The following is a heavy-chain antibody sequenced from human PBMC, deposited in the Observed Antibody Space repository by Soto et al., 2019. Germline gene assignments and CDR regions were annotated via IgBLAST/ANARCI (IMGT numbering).Heavy chain of an antibody. Sequence: QVQLVQSGAEMKKPGSSVNVSCKPSRGTFSSYAISWVRQAPGQGLEWMGGIIPIFRMTNYAQKFQGRLSITADKSTTTAYMELSGLRSEDTAVYYCASDLYYYDTSGYYYGVKEWGQGTLVTVSS. V-gene: IGHV1-69*17. J-gene: IGHJ4*02. CDR2: IIPIFRMT. CDR1: RGTFSSYA. D-gene: IGHD3-22*01. CDR3: ASDLYYYDTSGYYYGVKE.